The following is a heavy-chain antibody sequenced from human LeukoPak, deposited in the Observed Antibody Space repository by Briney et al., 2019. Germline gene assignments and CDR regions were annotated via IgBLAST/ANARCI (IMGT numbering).Heavy chain of an antibody. D-gene: IGHD3-22*01. J-gene: IGHJ6*02. CDR2: IFYSGST. CDR1: SGSVSSGSDY. Sequence: SETLSLTCTVSSGSVSSGSDYWTWIRQPPGKGLEWIGYIFYSGSTNYNPSLKSRVTISVDTSKNQFSLKLSSVTAADTAVYYCARHLLYYYDSSGYYSHYYYGMDVWGQGTTVTVSS. CDR3: ARHLLYYYDSSGYYSHYYYGMDV. V-gene: IGHV4-61*01.